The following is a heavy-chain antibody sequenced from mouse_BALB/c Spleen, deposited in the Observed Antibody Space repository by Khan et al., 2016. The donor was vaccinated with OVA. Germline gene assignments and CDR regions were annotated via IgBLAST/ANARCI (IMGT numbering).Heavy chain of an antibody. CDR1: GFSLATYG. CDR2: IWAGGST. Sequence: VELVESGPGLVAPSQSLSITCTVSGFSLATYGVHWVRQPPGKGLEWLGVIWAGGSTNYNSALMSRLSISKDNSNSQAFFKMNSLQTDDTAMYYCARYYGNDGWCFDVWGAGTTVTVSS. J-gene: IGHJ1*01. V-gene: IGHV2-9*02. CDR3: ARYYGNDGWCFDV. D-gene: IGHD2-2*01.